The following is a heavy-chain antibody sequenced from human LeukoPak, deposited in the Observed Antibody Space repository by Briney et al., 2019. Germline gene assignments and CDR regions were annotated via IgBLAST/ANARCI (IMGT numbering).Heavy chain of an antibody. Sequence: PSATLSLTCTVSGGSLSSCSYYWGWIPQPPGKGLEWICSIYYSGNTYYNPSLKSRVIISIDTSRNEFSLKLSSVTAADTAVYYCARQPPAWLPEGYFDYWGQGTLVTVSS. CDR1: GGSLSSCSYY. V-gene: IGHV4-39*01. J-gene: IGHJ4*02. CDR3: ARQPPAWLPEGYFDY. D-gene: IGHD6-19*01. CDR2: IYYSGNT.